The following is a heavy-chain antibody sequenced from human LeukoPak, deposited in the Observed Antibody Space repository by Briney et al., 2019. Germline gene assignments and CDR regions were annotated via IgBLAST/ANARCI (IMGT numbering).Heavy chain of an antibody. D-gene: IGHD6-13*01. Sequence: ASVKVSCKASGYTFTGYYMHWVRQAPGQGLEWMGWINPNSGGTNYAQKFQGRVTMTRDTSISTAYMELSRLRSDDTAVYYCARVRPPREAAAGIDYWGQGTLVTVSS. V-gene: IGHV1-2*02. CDR3: ARVRPPREAAAGIDY. CDR2: INPNSGGT. J-gene: IGHJ4*02. CDR1: GYTFTGYY.